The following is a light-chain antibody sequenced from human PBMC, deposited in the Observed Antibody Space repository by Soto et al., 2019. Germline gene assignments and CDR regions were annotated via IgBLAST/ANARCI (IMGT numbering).Light chain of an antibody. V-gene: IGLV2-8*01. J-gene: IGLJ3*02. CDR2: DVS. Sequence: QSALTQPPSASGSPGQSVTISCTGTSSDVGAYNYVSWYQQHPGKAPKLMIYDVSKRPXXXPDXFSGSKSGNTASLTVSGLQAEDEADFYCISYAGSSIWVFGGGTKVTVL. CDR1: SSDVGAYNY. CDR3: ISYAGSSIWV.